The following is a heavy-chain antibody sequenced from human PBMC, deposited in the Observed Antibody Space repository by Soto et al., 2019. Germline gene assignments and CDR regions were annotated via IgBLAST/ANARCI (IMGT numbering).Heavy chain of an antibody. V-gene: IGHV4-59*08. Sequence: QVQLQESGPGLVKPSETLSLTCTVSGGSISSYYWSWIRQPPGKGLEWIGYIYYSGSTTYNPSLKSRVTISVDTSKNQFSLKLSSVTAADTAVYYCARRYGDYFDYWGHGTLVTVSS. J-gene: IGHJ4*01. CDR3: ARRYGDYFDY. CDR1: GGSISSYY. CDR2: IYYSGST. D-gene: IGHD4-17*01.